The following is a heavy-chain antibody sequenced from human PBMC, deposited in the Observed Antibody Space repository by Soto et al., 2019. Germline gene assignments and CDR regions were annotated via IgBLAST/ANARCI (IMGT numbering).Heavy chain of an antibody. CDR1: GFSFSTYG. CDR2: IKQDGSEK. J-gene: IGHJ4*02. CDR3: ATTAGGFFDN. D-gene: IGHD1-1*01. V-gene: IGHV3-7*05. Sequence: PGGSLRLSCAASGFSFSTYGMSWVRQAPGKGLEWVANIKQDGSEKYYVKSVEGRFTVSRDNAKNSLYLQTNSLRTDDTAVYYCATTAGGFFDNWGQGTPVTVSS.